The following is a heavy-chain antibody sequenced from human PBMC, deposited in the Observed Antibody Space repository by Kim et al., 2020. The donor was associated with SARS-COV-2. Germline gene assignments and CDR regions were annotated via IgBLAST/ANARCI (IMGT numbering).Heavy chain of an antibody. V-gene: IGHV3-53*04. D-gene: IGHD6-6*01. CDR3: AREGRVQMDV. J-gene: IGHJ6*02. CDR2: ST. Sequence: STYYADSVKGRFTISRHNSKNTLYLQMNSLRAEDTDVYYCAREGRVQMDVWGQGTTVTVSS.